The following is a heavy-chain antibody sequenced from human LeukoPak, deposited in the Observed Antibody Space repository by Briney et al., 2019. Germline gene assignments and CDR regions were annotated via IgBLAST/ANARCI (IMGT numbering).Heavy chain of an antibody. CDR2: ISGSGSST. D-gene: IGHD3-9*01. CDR1: GCTLSSYA. J-gene: IGHJ5*02. V-gene: IGHV3-23*01. Sequence: GGSLRLSCAASGCTLSSYAMSRVRQAPGKGLEWVSAISGSGSSTYYAVSVKGRFTISRDNSENTLYLQINSLRAENTAVYYCAKAPGYDILTGYSPLIRFDPWGQGTLVTVSS. CDR3: AKAPGYDILTGYSPLIRFDP.